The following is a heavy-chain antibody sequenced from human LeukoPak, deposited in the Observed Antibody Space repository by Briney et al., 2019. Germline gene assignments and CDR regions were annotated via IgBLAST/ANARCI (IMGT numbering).Heavy chain of an antibody. CDR2: ISGSGGST. Sequence: GGSLRLSCAASGFTFSTYAMSWVRQAPGKGLEWVSAISGSGGSTYYADSVKGRFTISRDNSKNTLYLQMNSLRAEDTAVYYCARPHVQWLVPYYFDYWGQGTLVTVSS. V-gene: IGHV3-23*01. CDR1: GFTFSTYA. CDR3: ARPHVQWLVPYYFDY. J-gene: IGHJ4*02. D-gene: IGHD6-19*01.